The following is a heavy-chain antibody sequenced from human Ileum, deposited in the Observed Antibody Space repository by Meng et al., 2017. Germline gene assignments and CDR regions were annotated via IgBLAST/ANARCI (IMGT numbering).Heavy chain of an antibody. CDR3: AKQAGDQSVFDN. CDR2: IFVSGTGP. CDR1: GFTFSSYV. J-gene: IGHJ4*02. V-gene: IGHV3-23*01. D-gene: IGHD7-27*01. Sequence: GESLKISCEASGFTFSSYVMNWVRQAPGKGLEFVSAIFVSGTGPYYGDSVKGRFTISRDNSKNTLYLQMNSLRVEDTAVYYCAKQAGDQSVFDNWGQGTLVTVSS.